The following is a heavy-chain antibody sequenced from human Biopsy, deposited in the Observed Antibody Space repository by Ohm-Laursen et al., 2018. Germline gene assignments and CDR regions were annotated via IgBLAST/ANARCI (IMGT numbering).Heavy chain of an antibody. CDR2: IYPGGST. V-gene: IGHV4-4*07. Sequence: PPGTLSLTCNVSGGDINNYYWSWIRQPAGKGLEWIGRIYPGGSTNYNPSLKSRVTMSVDTSKKQLSLRLRSVTPADTAIYYCARDRGYYSDRTVPGYFDLWGRGTLVTVSS. D-gene: IGHD3-22*01. CDR3: ARDRGYYSDRTVPGYFDL. J-gene: IGHJ2*01. CDR1: GGDINNYY.